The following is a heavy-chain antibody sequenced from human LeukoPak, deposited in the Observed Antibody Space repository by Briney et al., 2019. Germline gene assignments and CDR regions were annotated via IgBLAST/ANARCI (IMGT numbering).Heavy chain of an antibody. Sequence: GASVKVSCKASGYTFASYGLSWVRQAPGQGLEWMGWISGYNGNTNYAQKFQGRVTMTTDTSTSTAYMELRSLRSDDTAVYYCARGDWGSDWFDPWGQGTLVTVSS. CDR1: GYTFASYG. CDR3: ARGDWGSDWFDP. CDR2: ISGYNGNT. J-gene: IGHJ5*02. V-gene: IGHV1-18*01. D-gene: IGHD7-27*01.